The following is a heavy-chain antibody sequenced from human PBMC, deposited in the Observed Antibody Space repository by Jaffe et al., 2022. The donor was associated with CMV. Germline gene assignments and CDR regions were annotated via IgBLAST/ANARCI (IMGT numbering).Heavy chain of an antibody. V-gene: IGHV4-39*01. CDR2: IYYSGST. CDR3: ALERRYCSSTSCYHKGDYYYYMDV. CDR1: GGSISSSSYY. J-gene: IGHJ6*03. Sequence: QLQLQESGPGLVKPSETLSLTCTVSGGSISSSSYYWGWIRQPPGKGLEWIGSIYYSGSTYYNPSLKSRVTISVDTSKNQFSLKLSSVTAADTAVYYCALERRYCSSTSCYHKGDYYYYMDVWGKGTTVTVSS. D-gene: IGHD2-2*01.